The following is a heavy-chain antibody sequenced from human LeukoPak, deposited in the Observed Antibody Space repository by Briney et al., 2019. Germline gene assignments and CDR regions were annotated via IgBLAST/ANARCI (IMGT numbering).Heavy chain of an antibody. V-gene: IGHV3-53*01. D-gene: IGHD3-10*01. CDR3: ARVDSATKLAFDI. J-gene: IGHJ3*02. CDR1: GFTVSSNY. CDR2: IYSGGST. Sequence: PGGSLRLSCAASGFTVSSNYMSWARQAPGKGLEWVSVIYSGGSTYYADSVKGRFTISRDNSKNTLYLQMNSLRAEDTAVYYCARVDSATKLAFDIWGQGTMVTVSS.